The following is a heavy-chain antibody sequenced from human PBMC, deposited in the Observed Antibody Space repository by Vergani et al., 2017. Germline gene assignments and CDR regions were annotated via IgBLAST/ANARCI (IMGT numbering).Heavy chain of an antibody. V-gene: IGHV4-34*01. CDR3: ARGRETMVRVPPRAFDI. CDR2: INHSGST. CDR1: GGSFSGYY. D-gene: IGHD3-10*01. J-gene: IGHJ3*02. Sequence: QVQLQQWGAGLLKPSEILSLTCAVYGGSFSGYYWSWIRQPPGKGLEWIGEINHSGSTNYNPSLKSRVTISVDTSKNQFSLKLSSVTAADTAVYYCARGRETMVRVPPRAFDIWGQGTMVTVSS.